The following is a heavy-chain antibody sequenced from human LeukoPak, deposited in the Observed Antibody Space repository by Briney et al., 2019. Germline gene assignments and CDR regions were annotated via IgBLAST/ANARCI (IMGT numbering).Heavy chain of an antibody. V-gene: IGHV1-2*06. CDR3: ARVEYYYDSSGYYFFDY. J-gene: IGHJ4*02. CDR1: GYTFTVYY. D-gene: IGHD3-22*01. Sequence: ASVKVSCKASGYTFTVYYMHWVRQAPGQGLEWMGRINPNSGGTNYAQKFQGRVTMTRDTSISTAYMELSRLRSDDTAVYYCARVEYYYDSSGYYFFDYWGQGTLVTVSS. CDR2: INPNSGGT.